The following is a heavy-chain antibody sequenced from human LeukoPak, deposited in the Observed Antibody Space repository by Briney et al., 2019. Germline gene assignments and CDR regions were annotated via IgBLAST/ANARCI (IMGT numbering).Heavy chain of an antibody. CDR3: ARGDSPPVGLHY. CDR1: GGSISSYY. CDR2: IYYSGRT. J-gene: IGHJ4*02. V-gene: IGHV4-59*01. D-gene: IGHD3-16*01. Sequence: IPSASLSLTCTVAGGSISSYYWSWIRQPPGKGLEWIGYIYYSGRTNYNPSLEGRVTLSVDPSTSQFSLKLSSVTAARTAVTLCARGDSPPVGLHYWGQGTLVTVSS.